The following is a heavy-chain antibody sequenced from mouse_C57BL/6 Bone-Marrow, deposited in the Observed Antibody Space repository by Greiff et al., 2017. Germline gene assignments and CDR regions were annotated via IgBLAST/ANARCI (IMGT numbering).Heavy chain of an antibody. CDR2: ISNLAYSI. Sequence: EVKLMESGGGLVQPGGSLKLSCAASGFTFSDYGMAWVRQAPRKGPEWVAFISNLAYSIYYADPVTGRFTISRENAKNTLYLEMSSLRSEDTAMYYCARHGYWYFDVWGTGTTVTVSS. J-gene: IGHJ1*03. CDR3: ARHGYWYFDV. V-gene: IGHV5-15*01. CDR1: GFTFSDYG.